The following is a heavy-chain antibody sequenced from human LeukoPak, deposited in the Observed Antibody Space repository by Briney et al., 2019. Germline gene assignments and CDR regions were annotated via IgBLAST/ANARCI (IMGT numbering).Heavy chain of an antibody. CDR3: ARPGYCSGDTCYVAFDI. Sequence: GGSLRLSCAASGFTFSSYWMSWVRQAPGKGLEWVSNIKQDGSEIYYVDSVKGRFTISRDNAKNSLYLQMNSLRAEDTAVYYCARPGYCSGDTCYVAFDIWGQGTMVTVSS. D-gene: IGHD2-15*01. CDR2: IKQDGSEI. J-gene: IGHJ3*02. CDR1: GFTFSSYW. V-gene: IGHV3-7*01.